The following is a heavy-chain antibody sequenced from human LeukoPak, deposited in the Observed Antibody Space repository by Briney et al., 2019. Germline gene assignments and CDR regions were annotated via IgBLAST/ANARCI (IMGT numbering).Heavy chain of an antibody. Sequence: PSQTLSLTCTVSGASFSSGDQYWNWIRQSPGKGLEWIGSIHPSGMLNNNPSLESRVTISIDTSKNQFSLNLNSVTAADTAVYFCSRGLDSRKLGYWGQGTLVTVSS. CDR2: IHPSGML. V-gene: IGHV4-31*03. D-gene: IGHD3-22*01. J-gene: IGHJ4*02. CDR1: GASFSSGDQY. CDR3: SRGLDSRKLGY.